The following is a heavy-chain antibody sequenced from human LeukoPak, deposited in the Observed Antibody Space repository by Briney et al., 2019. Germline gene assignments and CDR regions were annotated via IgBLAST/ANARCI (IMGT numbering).Heavy chain of an antibody. Sequence: GASVKVSCKASGYTFTSYDINWVRQATGQGLEWMGWMNPNSGNTGYAQKFQGRVTMTRNTSISTAYMELSSLRSEDTAVYYCARKARFGSGQYYYYGMDVWGQGTTVTVSS. J-gene: IGHJ6*02. CDR3: ARKARFGSGQYYYYGMDV. CDR2: MNPNSGNT. CDR1: GYTFTSYD. V-gene: IGHV1-8*01. D-gene: IGHD3-3*01.